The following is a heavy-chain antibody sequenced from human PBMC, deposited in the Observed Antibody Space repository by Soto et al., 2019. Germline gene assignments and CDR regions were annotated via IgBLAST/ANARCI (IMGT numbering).Heavy chain of an antibody. CDR2: VGSDGMHK. Sequence: VQLVESGGGVVQPGRSLRLSCAASGFTFTNCAMHWVRQAPGKGLEWVAVVGSDGMHKYYGDFVKGRFTISRDTSENTGYLQMARWTSEDSAVYYCARDVIVDAPDYFHYWGRGTLVTVSS. V-gene: IGHV3-30*01. D-gene: IGHD1-26*01. CDR1: GFTFTNCA. J-gene: IGHJ4*02. CDR3: ARDVIVDAPDYFHY.